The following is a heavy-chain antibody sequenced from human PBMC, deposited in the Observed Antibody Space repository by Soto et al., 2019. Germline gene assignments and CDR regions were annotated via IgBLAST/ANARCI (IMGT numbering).Heavy chain of an antibody. CDR2: IYWDDDK. CDR3: ALYRYGEFDY. Sequence: QITLKESGPTLVKPTQTLTLTCTFSGFSLSTSGVGVGWIRQPPGKALEWLALIYWDDDKRYSPSLKSRLTIPQGTPLNHVVLTITNMDPVDTSTYYCALYRYGEFDYWGQGTLVTVSS. J-gene: IGHJ4*02. V-gene: IGHV2-5*02. CDR1: GFSLSTSGVG. D-gene: IGHD5-18*01.